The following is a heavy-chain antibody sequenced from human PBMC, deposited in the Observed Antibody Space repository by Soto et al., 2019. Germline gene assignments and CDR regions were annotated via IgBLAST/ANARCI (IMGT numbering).Heavy chain of an antibody. Sequence: GGSLRLSCEASGFTFDDYAMHWVRQVPGKGLQWVSGISWNSGNMAYADSVRGRFTISRDSSKKSLFLQMNSLRAEDTALYYCAKDRSVDFWSGLAPFVYWGQGTLVNVSS. CDR3: AKDRSVDFWSGLAPFVY. CDR2: ISWNSGNM. D-gene: IGHD3-3*01. J-gene: IGHJ4*02. CDR1: GFTFDDYA. V-gene: IGHV3-9*01.